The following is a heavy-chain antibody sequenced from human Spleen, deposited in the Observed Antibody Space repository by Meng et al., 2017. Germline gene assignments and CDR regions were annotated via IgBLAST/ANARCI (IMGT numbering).Heavy chain of an antibody. V-gene: IGHV3-9*01. CDR1: GFSFDDYG. D-gene: IGHD3-3*01. CDR3: TREVEDDFWNSLDYYYYAMDV. J-gene: IGHJ6*02. CDR2: ISWNSGSI. Sequence: SLKISCAASGFSFDDYGMNWVRQAPGKGLEWVSGISWNSGSIVYADSVKGRFTISRDNAKNSLYLQMDSLRAEDTGVYYCTREVEDDFWNSLDYYYYAMDVWGQGTTVTVSS.